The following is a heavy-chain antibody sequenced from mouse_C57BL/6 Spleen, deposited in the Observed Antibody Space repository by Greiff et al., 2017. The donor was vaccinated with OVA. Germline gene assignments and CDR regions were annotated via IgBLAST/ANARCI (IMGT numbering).Heavy chain of an antibody. V-gene: IGHV1-42*01. D-gene: IGHD3-2*02. CDR3: ARSSGPFDY. CDR2: INPSTGGT. Sequence: EVQRVESGPELVKPGASVKISCKASGYSFTGYYMNWVKQSPEKSLEWIGEINPSTGGTTYNQKFKAKATLTVDKSSSTAYMQLKSLTSEDSAVYYCARSSGPFDYWGQGTTLTVSS. J-gene: IGHJ2*01. CDR1: GYSFTGYY.